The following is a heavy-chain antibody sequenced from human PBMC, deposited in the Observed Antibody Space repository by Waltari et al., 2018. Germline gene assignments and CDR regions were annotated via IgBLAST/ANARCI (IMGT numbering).Heavy chain of an antibody. CDR2: ISGSGSNA. J-gene: IGHJ2*01. D-gene: IGHD4-4*01. Sequence: QLVESGGGLVKPGGSMRIPLAASGFILSKYWIHWVRHAPGKGLVWVSRISGSGSNANYADSVRGRFTISRDNAKNTAYLQMNSLTVEDTAVYYCAKYSSSSGGADWYFDLWGRGSLLTVSS. CDR3: AKYSSSSGGADWYFDL. CDR1: GFILSKYW. V-gene: IGHV3-74*01.